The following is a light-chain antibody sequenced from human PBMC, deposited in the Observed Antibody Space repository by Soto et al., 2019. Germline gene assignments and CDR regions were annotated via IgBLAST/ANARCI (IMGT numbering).Light chain of an antibody. J-gene: IGLJ2*01. V-gene: IGLV6-57*02. Sequence: NFMLTQPQSVSESPGKTVTISCTGSSGSVASNYVQWYQQRPGSAPTTVIYEDNRRPSGVPERFSGSVDSSSNSASLTIFGLKPEDEADYYCQSYDSGNRGVFGGGTKLTVL. CDR3: QSYDSGNRGV. CDR2: EDN. CDR1: SGSVASNY.